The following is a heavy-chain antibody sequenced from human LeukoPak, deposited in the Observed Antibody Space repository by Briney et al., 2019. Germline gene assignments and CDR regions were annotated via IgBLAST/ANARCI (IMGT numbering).Heavy chain of an antibody. V-gene: IGHV4-38-2*02. CDR3: ARESGYCSGGSCYDYFDY. Sequence: PSETLSLTCTVSGYSISSGYYWGWIRQPPGKGLEWIGSIYHSGSTYYNPSLKSRVTISVDTSKNQFSLKLSSVTAADTAVYYCARESGYCSGGSCYDYFDYWGQGTLVTVSS. CDR1: GYSISSGYY. CDR2: IYHSGST. D-gene: IGHD2-15*01. J-gene: IGHJ4*02.